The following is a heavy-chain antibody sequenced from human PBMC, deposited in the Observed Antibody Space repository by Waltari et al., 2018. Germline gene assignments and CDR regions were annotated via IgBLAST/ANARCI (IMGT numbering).Heavy chain of an antibody. CDR2: IHHSGST. CDR3: ARAVHGFWSGYHRGYGMDV. J-gene: IGHJ6*02. CDR1: GGSFSGYY. Sequence: QVQLQQWGAGLLKPSETLSLTCAVYGGSFSGYYWSWIRQPPGKGLEWIGEIHHSGSTNYNPSLKSRVTISVDTSQNQFSLKLSSVTAADTAVYYCARAVHGFWSGYHRGYGMDVWGQGTTVTVSS. D-gene: IGHD3-3*01. V-gene: IGHV4-34*01.